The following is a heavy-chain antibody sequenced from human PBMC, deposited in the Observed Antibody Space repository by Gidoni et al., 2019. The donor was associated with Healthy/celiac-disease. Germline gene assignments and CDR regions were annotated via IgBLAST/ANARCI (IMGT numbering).Heavy chain of an antibody. V-gene: IGHV1-46*01. CDR3: ARSPPDPDAFDI. CDR1: GYTFTSYY. CDR2: INPSGGST. Sequence: PGASVKGSCKASGYTFTSYYMHWVRQAPGQGLEWMGIINPSGGSTSYAQKFQGRVTMTRDTSTSTVYMELSSLRSEDTAVYYCARSPPDPDAFDIWGQGTMVTVSS. J-gene: IGHJ3*02.